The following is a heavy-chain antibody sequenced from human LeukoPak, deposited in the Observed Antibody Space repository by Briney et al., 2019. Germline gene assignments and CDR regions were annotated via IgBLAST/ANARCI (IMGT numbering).Heavy chain of an antibody. CDR3: ARDLLTGYNLSPHRLDP. Sequence: GGSLRLSCAASGFTFSSYEMNWVRQAPGRGLEWVSYISSSGNTIYYADSVKGRFTISRDNAKNSLHLQMNSLRAEDTAVYYCARDLLTGYNLSPHRLDPWGQGTLVTVSS. J-gene: IGHJ5*02. CDR1: GFTFSSYE. V-gene: IGHV3-48*03. D-gene: IGHD3-9*01. CDR2: ISSSGNTI.